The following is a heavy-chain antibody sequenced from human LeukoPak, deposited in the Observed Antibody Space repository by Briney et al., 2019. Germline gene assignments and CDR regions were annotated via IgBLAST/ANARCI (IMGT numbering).Heavy chain of an antibody. CDR3: TRGDDILTGYYPPHCFDY. V-gene: IGHV3-49*04. Sequence: PGGSLRLSCTASGFTFGDYAMSWVRQAPGKGLEWVGFIRSKADGGTTEYAASVKGRFTISRDDSKSIAYLQMNSLKTEDTAVYYCTRGDDILTGYYPPHCFDYWGQGTLVTVSS. J-gene: IGHJ4*02. CDR2: IRSKADGGTT. D-gene: IGHD3-9*01. CDR1: GFTFGDYA.